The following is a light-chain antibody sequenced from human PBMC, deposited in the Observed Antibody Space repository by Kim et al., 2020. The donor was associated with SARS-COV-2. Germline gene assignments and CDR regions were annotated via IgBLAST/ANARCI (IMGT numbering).Light chain of an antibody. J-gene: IGLJ2*01. Sequence: VSPGQTASITCSGDKLGDKYVCWYQQKPGQSPVLVIFEESKRPAGIPERFSGSNSGNTATLTISGTQAMDEADYYCQAWDSSTVVFGGGTQLTVL. CDR1: KLGDKY. CDR2: EES. CDR3: QAWDSSTVV. V-gene: IGLV3-1*01.